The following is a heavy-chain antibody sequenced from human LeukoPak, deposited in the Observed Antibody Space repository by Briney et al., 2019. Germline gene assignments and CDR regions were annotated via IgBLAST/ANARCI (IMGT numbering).Heavy chain of an antibody. V-gene: IGHV3-73*01. Sequence: GGSLRLSCAASGFTFSGSAMHWVRQASGKGLEWVGRIRSKANSYATAYAASVKGRFTISRDDSKNTAYLQMNSLKTEDTAVYYCTRHRSSNEPPEGWYEDYWGQGTLVTVSS. CDR2: IRSKANSYAT. CDR3: TRHRSSNEPPEGWYEDY. CDR1: GFTFSGSA. J-gene: IGHJ4*02. D-gene: IGHD2-2*01.